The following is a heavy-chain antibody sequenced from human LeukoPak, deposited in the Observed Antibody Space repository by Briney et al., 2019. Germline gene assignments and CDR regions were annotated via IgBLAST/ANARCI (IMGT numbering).Heavy chain of an antibody. CDR2: INHSGST. D-gene: IGHD4-23*01. V-gene: IGHV4-34*01. Sequence: SETLSLTCAVYGGSFSGYYWSWIRQPPGKGLGWIGEINHSGSTNYNPSLKSRVTISVDTSKNQFSLKLSSVTAADTAVYYCARRWYYYYYYMDVWGKGTTVTISS. J-gene: IGHJ6*03. CDR1: GGSFSGYY. CDR3: ARRWYYYYYYMDV.